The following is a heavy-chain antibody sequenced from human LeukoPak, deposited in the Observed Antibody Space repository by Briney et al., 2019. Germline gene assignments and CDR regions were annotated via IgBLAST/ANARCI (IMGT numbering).Heavy chain of an antibody. V-gene: IGHV4-59*08. D-gene: IGHD6-13*01. J-gene: IGHJ4*02. Sequence: PSETLSLTCTVSGGSISSYYWSWIRQPPGKGLEWIGYIYYSGSTNYNPSLKSRVTISVDTSKNQFSLKLSSVTAADTAVYHCARLKTHSSSSYYFDYWGQGTLVTVSS. CDR1: GGSISSYY. CDR2: IYYSGST. CDR3: ARLKTHSSSSYYFDY.